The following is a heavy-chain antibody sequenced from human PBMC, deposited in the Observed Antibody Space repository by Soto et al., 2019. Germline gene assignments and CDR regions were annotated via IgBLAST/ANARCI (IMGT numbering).Heavy chain of an antibody. J-gene: IGHJ4*02. V-gene: IGHV4-31*03. Sequence: QVQLQESGPGLVNPSQTLSLTCTVSGGSINSGGYYWSWIRQHPGKGLEWIGYIYYSGTIYYNPSLKSRLTISVDTSQNQFSLKLSSVTVADTAMYYCARDEGGYSHIDYCGQGTLVTVSS. D-gene: IGHD5-18*01. CDR1: GGSINSGGYY. CDR2: IYYSGTI. CDR3: ARDEGGYSHIDY.